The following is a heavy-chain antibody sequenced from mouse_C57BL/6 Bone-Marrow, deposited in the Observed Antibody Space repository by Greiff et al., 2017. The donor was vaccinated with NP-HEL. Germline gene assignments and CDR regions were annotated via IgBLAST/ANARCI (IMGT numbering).Heavy chain of an antibody. CDR1: GFTFSSYA. V-gene: IGHV5-4*01. CDR2: ISAGGSYT. Sequence: EVQGVESGGGLVKPGGSLKLSCAASGFTFSSYAMSWVRQTPEKRLEWVATISAGGSYTYYPDNVKGRFTISRDNAKNNLYLQMSHLKSEDTAMYYCARVPYDGYYTYWGQGTLVTVSA. CDR3: ARVPYDGYYTY. J-gene: IGHJ3*01. D-gene: IGHD2-3*01.